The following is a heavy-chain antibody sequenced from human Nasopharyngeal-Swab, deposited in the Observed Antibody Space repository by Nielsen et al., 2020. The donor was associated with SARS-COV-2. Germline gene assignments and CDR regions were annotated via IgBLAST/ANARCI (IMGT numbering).Heavy chain of an antibody. Sequence: SDPLSLTCAVFGGSFSGYYWSWIPQPPGKGLEWIGEINHSGSTNYNPSLKSRVTISVDTSKNQFSLKLTSVTAADTAVYYCARALEYSRGMDVWGQGTTVTVSS. CDR3: ARALEYSRGMDV. CDR1: GGSFSGYY. J-gene: IGHJ6*02. V-gene: IGHV4-34*01. CDR2: INHSGST. D-gene: IGHD6-6*01.